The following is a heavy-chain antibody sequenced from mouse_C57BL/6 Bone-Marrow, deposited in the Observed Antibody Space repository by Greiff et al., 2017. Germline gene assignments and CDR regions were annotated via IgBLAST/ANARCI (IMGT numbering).Heavy chain of an antibody. CDR2: IEPENGDT. CDR3: TTGYYYAMDD. CDR1: GFNIKDDY. J-gene: IGHJ4*01. Sequence: VQLKESGAELVRPGASVKLSCTASGFNIKDDYMHWVKQRPEQGLEWIGWIEPENGDTEYASKFQGKATITADTSSNTAYLQLSSLTSEDTAVYYCTTGYYYAMDDWGQGTSVTVAS. D-gene: IGHD2-2*01. V-gene: IGHV14-4*01.